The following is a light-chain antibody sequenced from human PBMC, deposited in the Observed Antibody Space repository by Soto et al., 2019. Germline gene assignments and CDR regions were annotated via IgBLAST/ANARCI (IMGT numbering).Light chain of an antibody. CDR1: QSRSSNY. CDR3: QQRTNWPLSIP. V-gene: IGKV3D-20*02. Sequence: IVLTQSAGTLSLSPGEIATLPCRAGQSRSSNYLAWYQQRPGQAPRLLIYGASNRATGIPDRFSGSGAGTDFTLTISTLEPEDFAVYYCQQRTNWPLSIPFALGPKV. CDR2: GAS. J-gene: IGKJ1*01.